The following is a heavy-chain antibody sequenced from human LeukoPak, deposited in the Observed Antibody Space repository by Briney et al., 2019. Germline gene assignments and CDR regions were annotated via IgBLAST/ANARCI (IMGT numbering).Heavy chain of an antibody. J-gene: IGHJ4*02. V-gene: IGHV3-48*01. CDR1: GFTFSSYS. Sequence: PGGSLRLSCAASGFTFSSYSMNWVRQAPGKGLEWVSYISSSSSTIYYADSVKGRFTISRDNAKNSLYLQMNSLRAEDTAVYYCARVRSSGWYSFDYWGQGTLVTVSS. D-gene: IGHD6-19*01. CDR2: ISSSSSTI. CDR3: ARVRSSGWYSFDY.